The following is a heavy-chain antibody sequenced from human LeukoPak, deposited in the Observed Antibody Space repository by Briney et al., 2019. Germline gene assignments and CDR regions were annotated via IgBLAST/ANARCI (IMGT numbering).Heavy chain of an antibody. CDR2: IYYSGST. CDR1: GGSISSSSYY. CDR3: ARVSERYFDWLLYRGEGILDY. D-gene: IGHD3-9*01. J-gene: IGHJ4*02. V-gene: IGHV4-39*07. Sequence: SETLSLTCTVSGGSISSSSYYWGWIRQPPGRGLEWIGSIYYSGSTYYNPSLKSRVTISVDTSKNQFSLKLTSVTAADTAVYYCARVSERYFDWLLYRGEGILDYWGQGTLVTVSS.